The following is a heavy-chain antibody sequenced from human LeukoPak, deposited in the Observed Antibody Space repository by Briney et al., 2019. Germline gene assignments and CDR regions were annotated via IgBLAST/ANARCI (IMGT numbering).Heavy chain of an antibody. V-gene: IGHV3-48*03. D-gene: IGHD4-11*01. Sequence: GGSLRLSCEASGFTFSSYEMNWVRQAPGKGLEWVSYISSSGSPIYYADSVEGRFTISRDNAKNSLYLQMSSLRAEDTAMYYCARVYSNYDPAAMDVWGQGTTVTVSS. J-gene: IGHJ6*02. CDR1: GFTFSSYE. CDR2: ISSSGSPI. CDR3: ARVYSNYDPAAMDV.